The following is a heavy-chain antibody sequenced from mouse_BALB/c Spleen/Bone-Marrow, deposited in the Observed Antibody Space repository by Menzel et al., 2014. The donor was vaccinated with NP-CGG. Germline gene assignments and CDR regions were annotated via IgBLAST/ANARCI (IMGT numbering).Heavy chain of an antibody. J-gene: IGHJ3*01. CDR1: GYSFTSYW. CDR2: IDPSDSET. Sequence: VQLQQPGPQLVRPGASVKISCKASGYSFTSYWMHWVKQRPGQGLEWIGMIDPSDSETRLNQKFKDKATLTVDKSSSTAYMQLSSPTSEDSAVYYCASPSDGNPFAYWGQGTLVTVSA. V-gene: IGHV1-74*04. CDR3: ASPSDGNPFAY. D-gene: IGHD2-1*01.